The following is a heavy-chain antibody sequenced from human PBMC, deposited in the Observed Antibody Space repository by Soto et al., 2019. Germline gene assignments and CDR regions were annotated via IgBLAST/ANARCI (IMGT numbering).Heavy chain of an antibody. CDR3: ARDGVPLGGDY. V-gene: IGHV1-18*01. D-gene: IGHD1-26*01. J-gene: IGHJ4*02. CDR2: ISTYNGKT. CDR1: GYTFTTYG. Sequence: ASVKVSCKASGYTFTTYGISWVRQAPGQRLEWMGWISTYNGKTNYAEKLQGRVTMTTDTSTSTAYMEVRNLRSDDTAVYYCARDGVPLGGDYWGQGTLVTVS.